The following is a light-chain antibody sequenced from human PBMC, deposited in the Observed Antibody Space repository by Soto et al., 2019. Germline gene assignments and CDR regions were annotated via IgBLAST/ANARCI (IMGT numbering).Light chain of an antibody. CDR2: EGS. Sequence: QSVLTQPASVSGSPGQSITISCTGTSSAVGSYNLVSWYQHHPGKAPKLMIYEGSKRPSGVSNRFSGSKSGNTASLTISGLQAEDEADYYCYSYAGSSTSYVFGTGTKLTVL. J-gene: IGLJ1*01. V-gene: IGLV2-23*01. CDR1: SSAVGSYNL. CDR3: YSYAGSSTSYV.